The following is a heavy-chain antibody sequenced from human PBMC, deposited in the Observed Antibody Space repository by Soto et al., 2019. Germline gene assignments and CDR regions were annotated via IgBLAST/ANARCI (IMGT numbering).Heavy chain of an antibody. CDR1: GFTFDTNG. Sequence: LRLSCAASGFTFDTNGMTWVRQAPGKGLEWVSAISAAGGTTYYADPVKGRFTISRDNSKNMLYLQMNSLRAEDTAVYYCAKVPRDFEWLLELDYFDYWGQGTPVTVSS. V-gene: IGHV3-23*01. D-gene: IGHD3-9*01. CDR2: ISAAGGTT. J-gene: IGHJ4*02. CDR3: AKVPRDFEWLLELDYFDY.